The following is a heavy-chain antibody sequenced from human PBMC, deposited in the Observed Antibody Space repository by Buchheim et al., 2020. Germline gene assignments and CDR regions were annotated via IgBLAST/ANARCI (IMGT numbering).Heavy chain of an antibody. Sequence: EVQLVESGGGLVQPGGSLRLSCAASGFTFSSYWMSWVRQAPGKGLEWVANIKQDGSEKYYVDSVKGRFTISRANAKNSLYLQMNSLRAEDTAVYYCARKMHYDFWSGYLYGMDVWGQGTT. CDR2: IKQDGSEK. CDR1: GFTFSSYW. CDR3: ARKMHYDFWSGYLYGMDV. D-gene: IGHD3-3*01. J-gene: IGHJ6*02. V-gene: IGHV3-7*01.